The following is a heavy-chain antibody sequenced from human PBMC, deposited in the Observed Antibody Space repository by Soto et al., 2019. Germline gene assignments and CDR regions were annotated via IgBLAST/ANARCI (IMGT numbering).Heavy chain of an antibody. CDR1: GFTFASSA. CDR2: IVVGSGNT. V-gene: IGHV1-58*01. CDR3: STESSHSSSWYAGYYYYYGMDV. J-gene: IGHJ6*02. Sequence: SVKVSCKASGFTFASSAVQWVRQARGQRLEWIGWIVVGSGNTNYAQKFQERVTITRDMSTSTAYMELSSLRSEDTAVYYCSTESSHSSSWYAGYYYYYGMDVWGQGTTVTVSS. D-gene: IGHD6-13*01.